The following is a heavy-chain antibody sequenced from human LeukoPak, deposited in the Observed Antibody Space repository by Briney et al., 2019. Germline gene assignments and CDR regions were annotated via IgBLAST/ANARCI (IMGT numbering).Heavy chain of an antibody. D-gene: IGHD6-13*01. Sequence: SETLSLTCTVSGGSISSYYWSWIRQPPGKGLEWIGYIYYSGTTNYNPSLKSRVTISVDTSKNQFSLKLSSVTAADTAVYYCARKYSSSWPKSSWFDPWGQGALVTVSS. CDR2: IYYSGTT. V-gene: IGHV4-59*08. J-gene: IGHJ5*02. CDR3: ARKYSSSWPKSSWFDP. CDR1: GGSISSYY.